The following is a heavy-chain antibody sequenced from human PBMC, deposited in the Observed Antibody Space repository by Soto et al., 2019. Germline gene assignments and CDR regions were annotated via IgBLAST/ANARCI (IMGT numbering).Heavy chain of an antibody. D-gene: IGHD3-16*02. CDR3: AKALGELSPESSDY. CDR2: ISYDGSDK. Sequence: QVQLVESGGGVVQPGRSLRLSCAASGFTFSSYAMHWVRQAPGKGLAWVAVISYDGSDKYYADSVKGRFTSSRDNSKNTLNLQMNSPRADDTAVYYCAKALGELSPESSDYWGQGTLITVSS. J-gene: IGHJ4*02. V-gene: IGHV3-30*18. CDR1: GFTFSSYA.